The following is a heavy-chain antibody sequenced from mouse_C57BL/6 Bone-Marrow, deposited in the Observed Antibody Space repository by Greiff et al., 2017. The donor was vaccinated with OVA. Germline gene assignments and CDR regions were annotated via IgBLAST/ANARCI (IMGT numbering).Heavy chain of an antibody. J-gene: IGHJ4*01. CDR3: TRLLDAMDY. CDR2: ISSGGDYI. D-gene: IGHD2-1*01. V-gene: IGHV5-9-1*02. CDR1: GFTFSSYA. Sequence: EVKLMESGDGLVKPGGSLKLSCAASGFTFSSYAMSWVRQTPEKRLEWVAYISSGGDYIYYADTVKGRFTISRDNARNTLYLKMSSLKSEDTAMYYCTRLLDAMDYWGQGTSVTVSS.